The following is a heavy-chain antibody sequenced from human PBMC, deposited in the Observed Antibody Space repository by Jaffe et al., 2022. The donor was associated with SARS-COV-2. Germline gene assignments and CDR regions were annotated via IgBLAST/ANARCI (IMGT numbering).Heavy chain of an antibody. CDR1: GYTFTNHD. D-gene: IGHD3-10*01. Sequence: QVQLVQSGAEVKKPGASVKVSCKASGYTFTNHDINWVRQTPGQGLEWMGWVNPKSGNTGFAERFQGRVNMTRNTSTRTAYMELSSLRSEDTAVYFCARGGGSVWFGESYRLDPWGQGTLVTVSS. V-gene: IGHV1-8*01. CDR3: ARGGGSVWFGESYRLDP. CDR2: VNPKSGNT. J-gene: IGHJ5*02.